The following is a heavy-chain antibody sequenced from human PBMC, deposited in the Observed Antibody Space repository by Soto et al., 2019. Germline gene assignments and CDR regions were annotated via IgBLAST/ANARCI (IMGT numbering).Heavy chain of an antibody. D-gene: IGHD2-21*02. V-gene: IGHV4-59*01. CDR2: VYNTGST. Sequence: SETLSLTCTVSGGSMNNFYWSWIRQPPGKGLEWIGYVYNTGSTVYNPSFKSRVTISVDTSKNQFSLKLNSVTAADTAVYYCARDLWGYCGTDCYPLDVWGQGTTVTVSS. CDR3: ARDLWGYCGTDCYPLDV. J-gene: IGHJ6*02. CDR1: GGSMNNFY.